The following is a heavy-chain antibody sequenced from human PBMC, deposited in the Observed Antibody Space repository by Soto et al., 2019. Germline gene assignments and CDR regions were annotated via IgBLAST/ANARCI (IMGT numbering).Heavy chain of an antibody. J-gene: IGHJ5*02. CDR1: GGSISSGDYC. Sequence: TLSLTCTVSGGSISSGDYCWGWIRQDPGKGLEWIGTIYFRGTTYYNPSLKSRVTISVDTSKNQVSLKLSSVTAADSALYYCARRDRSGFSYWLDTWGQGTLVTVS. CDR2: IYFRGTT. D-gene: IGHD3-22*01. CDR3: ARRDRSGFSYWLDT. V-gene: IGHV4-31*03.